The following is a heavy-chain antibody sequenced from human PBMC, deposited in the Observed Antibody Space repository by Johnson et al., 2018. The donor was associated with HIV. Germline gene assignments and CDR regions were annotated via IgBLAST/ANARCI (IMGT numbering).Heavy chain of an antibody. CDR2: IGTAGDT. V-gene: IGHV3-13*01. J-gene: IGHJ3*02. D-gene: IGHD3-16*01. Sequence: VQLVESWGGLVQPGGSLRLSCAASGFTFSSYDMHWVRQATGKGLEWVSAIGTAGDTYYPGSVKGRFTISRENAKNSLYLQMNSLRVEDTALYYCAREGARNAFDIWGQGTMVTVSS. CDR1: GFTFSSYD. CDR3: AREGARNAFDI.